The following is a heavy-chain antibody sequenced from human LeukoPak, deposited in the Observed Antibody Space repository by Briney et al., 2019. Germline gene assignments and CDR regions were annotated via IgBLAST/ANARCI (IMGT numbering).Heavy chain of an antibody. V-gene: IGHV4-59*02. CDR1: GGSVSGYY. Sequence: PSETLSLTCTVSGGSVSGYYWSWIRQLPGNGLEWIGYIFHTGNTNYNPSLRSRVTISVDTSKNQFSLKLTSVTAADTAVYYCARGHWGCDYWGQGALVTVSS. D-gene: IGHD7-27*01. J-gene: IGHJ4*02. CDR3: ARGHWGCDY. CDR2: IFHTGNT.